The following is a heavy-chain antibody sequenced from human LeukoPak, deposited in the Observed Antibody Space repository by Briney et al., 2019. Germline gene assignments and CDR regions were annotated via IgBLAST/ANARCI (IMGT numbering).Heavy chain of an antibody. CDR1: GGSISSYY. Sequence: SETLSLTCTVSGGSISSYYWSWIRQPPGKGLEWIGYVYYSGSTNYNPSLKSRVTISVDTSKNQFSLKLSSVTAADTAVYYCARRRFYYFDYWGQGTLVTVSS. CDR3: ARRRFYYFDY. CDR2: VYYSGST. J-gene: IGHJ4*02. D-gene: IGHD2/OR15-2a*01. V-gene: IGHV4-59*08.